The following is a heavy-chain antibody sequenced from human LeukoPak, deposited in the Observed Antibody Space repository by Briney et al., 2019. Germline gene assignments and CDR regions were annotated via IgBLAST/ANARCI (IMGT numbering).Heavy chain of an antibody. CDR2: ISSSSSTI. J-gene: IGHJ4*02. V-gene: IGHV3-48*01. Sequence: GGSLRLSCAASGFTFSSYSMNWVRQAPGKGLEWVSYISSSSSTIYYADSVKGRFTISRDNAKNSLYLQMNSLRAEDTAVYYCARDLAIFGVVTALYYFGYWAREPWSPSPQ. CDR1: GFTFSSYS. D-gene: IGHD3-3*01. CDR3: ARDLAIFGVVTALYYFGY.